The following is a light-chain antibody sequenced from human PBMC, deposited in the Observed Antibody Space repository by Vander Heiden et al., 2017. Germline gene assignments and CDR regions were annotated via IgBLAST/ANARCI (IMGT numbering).Light chain of an antibody. CDR3: MQAQQTPYT. J-gene: IGKJ2*01. CDR2: LGS. V-gene: IGKV2-28*01. CDR1: QSRLHSNGNSY. Sequence: IVVTQPPLSLPVTPGEPASISCRSSQSRLHSNGNSYVDWYLQQAGQSPQLLIYLGSNRASGVSDRFSGSGSGTDFTLKISRVEAEDVGFYYCMQAQQTPYTFGQGTKLEMK.